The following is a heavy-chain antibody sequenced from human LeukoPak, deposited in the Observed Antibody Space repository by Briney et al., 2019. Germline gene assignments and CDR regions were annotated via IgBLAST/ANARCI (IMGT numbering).Heavy chain of an antibody. J-gene: IGHJ4*02. CDR3: ARDKIEGPTKLDC. V-gene: IGHV3-7*01. CDR2: IKQDESEK. Sequence: PGGSLRLSCAASGFTFSSYWMSWVRQVPGKGLEWVANIKQDESEKYYVDSVKGRFTISRDNAKNSLYLQMNSLRAEDTAVYYCARDKIEGPTKLDCWGQGILVTVSS. D-gene: IGHD1-1*01. CDR1: GFTFSSYW.